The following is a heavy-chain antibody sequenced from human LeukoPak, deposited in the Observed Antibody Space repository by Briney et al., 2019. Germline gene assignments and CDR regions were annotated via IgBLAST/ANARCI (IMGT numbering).Heavy chain of an antibody. J-gene: IGHJ6*02. CDR1: GGSFSGYY. V-gene: IGHV4-34*01. Sequence: SETLSLTCAVYGGSFSGYYWSWIRQPPGKGLEWIEEINHSGSTNYNPSLKSRVTISVDTSKNQFSLKLSSVTAADTAVYYCARNPSYCSGGSCYPLYYYYYGMDVWGQGTTVTVSS. CDR2: INHSGST. CDR3: ARNPSYCSGGSCYPLYYYYYGMDV. D-gene: IGHD2-15*01.